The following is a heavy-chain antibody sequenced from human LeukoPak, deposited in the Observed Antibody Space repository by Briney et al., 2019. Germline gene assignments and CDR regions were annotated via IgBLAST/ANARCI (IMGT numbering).Heavy chain of an antibody. D-gene: IGHD1-26*01. CDR1: GYTFTGYY. V-gene: IGHV1-2*06. Sequence: ASVKVSCKASGYTFTGYYMHWVRQAPGQGLEWMGRINPNSGGTNYAQKFQGRVTMTRDTSISTAYMELSSLRSEDTAVYYCARGSGSYHDAFDFWGQGTMVTVSS. J-gene: IGHJ3*01. CDR3: ARGSGSYHDAFDF. CDR2: INPNSGGT.